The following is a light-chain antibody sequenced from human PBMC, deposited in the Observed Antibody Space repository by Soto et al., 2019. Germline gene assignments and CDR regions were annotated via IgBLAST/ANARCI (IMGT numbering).Light chain of an antibody. CDR2: EVS. Sequence: QSALTQPPPASGSLGQSVTISCTGTSSDVGGYKYVSWYQQHPGKAPKLMIYEVSKRPSGVPDRLSGSKSGNTASLTVSGLQAEDEADYYCSSYAGSNNWVFGGGTKLTVL. CDR3: SSYAGSNNWV. CDR1: SSDVGGYKY. V-gene: IGLV2-8*01. J-gene: IGLJ2*01.